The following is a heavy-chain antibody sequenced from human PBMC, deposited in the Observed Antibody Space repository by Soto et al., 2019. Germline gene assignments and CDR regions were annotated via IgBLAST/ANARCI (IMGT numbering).Heavy chain of an antibody. CDR3: VAWGAVHLDY. J-gene: IGHJ4*01. D-gene: IGHD3-16*01. V-gene: IGHV3-23*01. Sequence: GETLRLSCTASGFTFDSPYSHAMSWVHQSPGKGLEWVSNISSNGANTHKAAPVQGRFTISKNANRNTVHMHMNRLRADAAASYFWVAWGAVHLDYWGNGTPVTVSS. CDR1: GFTFDSPYSHA. CDR2: ISSNGANT.